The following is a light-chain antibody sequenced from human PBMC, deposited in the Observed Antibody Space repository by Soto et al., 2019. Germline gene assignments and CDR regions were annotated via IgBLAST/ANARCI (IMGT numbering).Light chain of an antibody. J-gene: IGLJ1*01. CDR2: SNN. Sequence: QSVLTQPPSASGTPGQRVTISWSGSSSNIGSNTVNWYQQLPGTAPKLLIYSNNQRPSGVPDRFSASKSGTSASLAISGLQSEDEADYYCAAWDDSLNGFYVFGTGTKLTVL. CDR1: SSNIGSNT. V-gene: IGLV1-44*01. CDR3: AAWDDSLNGFYV.